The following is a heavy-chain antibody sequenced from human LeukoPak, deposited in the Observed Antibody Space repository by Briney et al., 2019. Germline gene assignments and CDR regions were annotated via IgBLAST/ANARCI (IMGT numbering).Heavy chain of an antibody. CDR1: GYTFTGYY. Sequence: GASVKVSCKASGYTFTGYYMHWVRQAPGQGLEWMGWINPNSGGTNCAQKFQGRVTMTRDTSISTAYMELSRLRSDDTAVYYCGLAAAAYYFDYWGQGTLVTVSS. V-gene: IGHV1-2*02. J-gene: IGHJ4*02. CDR2: INPNSGGT. CDR3: GLAAAAYYFDY. D-gene: IGHD6-25*01.